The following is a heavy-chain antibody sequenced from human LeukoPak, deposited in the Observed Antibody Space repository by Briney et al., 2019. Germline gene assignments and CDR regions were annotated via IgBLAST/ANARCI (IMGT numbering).Heavy chain of an antibody. J-gene: IGHJ6*02. CDR1: GFTVSSNY. Sequence: PGGPLRLSCVASGFTVSSNYMSWVRQAPGKGLEWVSVIYSGGSTYYADSVKGRFTISRDNSKNTLYLQMNSLRAEDTAVYYCASSRHDRGYSYGYGDPYYGMDVWGQGTTVTVSS. CDR2: IYSGGST. CDR3: ASSRHDRGYSYGYGDPYYGMDV. D-gene: IGHD5-18*01. V-gene: IGHV3-66*01.